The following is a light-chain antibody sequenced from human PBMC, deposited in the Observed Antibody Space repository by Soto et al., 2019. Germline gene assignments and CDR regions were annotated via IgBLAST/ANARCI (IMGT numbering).Light chain of an antibody. V-gene: IGLV2-11*01. J-gene: IGLJ3*02. CDR1: SSDVGGWNY. CDR3: CSYAGSPWV. CDR2: DVT. Sequence: QSALTQPRSVSGSPGQSVTISCAGSSSDVGGWNYVSWYQQHPGKAPKLMIYDVTERPSGVPDRFSGSKSDNTASLTISGLQAEDEADYYCCSYAGSPWVFGGGTKLTVL.